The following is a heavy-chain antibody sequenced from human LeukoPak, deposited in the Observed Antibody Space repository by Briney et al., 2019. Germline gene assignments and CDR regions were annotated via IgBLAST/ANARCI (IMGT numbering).Heavy chain of an antibody. J-gene: IGHJ3*01. CDR1: GFTFADYT. V-gene: IGHV3-9*01. CDR3: AKGHMVITTRNAFDF. CDR2: LSWNSGNT. Sequence: GGSLRLSCAASGFTFADYTMHWVRQVPGKGLEWVSSLSWNSGNTYYADFVRGRFTISRDNAKKSLYLQMNDLTTDDTAFYYCAKGHMVITTRNAFDFWGQGTTVTVSS. D-gene: IGHD4/OR15-4a*01.